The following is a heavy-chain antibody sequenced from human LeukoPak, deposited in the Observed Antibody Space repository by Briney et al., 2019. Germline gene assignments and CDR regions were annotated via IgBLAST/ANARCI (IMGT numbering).Heavy chain of an antibody. V-gene: IGHV1-46*01. D-gene: IGHD3-10*01. CDR2: INPTGGST. CDR3: ARDDSGDYGSGSQLDY. J-gene: IGHJ4*02. Sequence: ASVKVSCKASGYTFTSYYMHWVRQAPGQGLEWMGLINPTGGSTGYAQKFQGRVTMTRDMSTSTDYMELRSLRSDDTAVYYCARDDSGDYGSGSQLDYWGQGTLVTVSS. CDR1: GYTFTSYY.